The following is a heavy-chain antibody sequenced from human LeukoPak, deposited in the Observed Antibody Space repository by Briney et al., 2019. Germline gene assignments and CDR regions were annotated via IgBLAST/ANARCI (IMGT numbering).Heavy chain of an antibody. CDR2: IYSGDIT. D-gene: IGHD3-22*01. J-gene: IGHJ4*02. V-gene: IGHV3-53*01. CDR3: AREDSSGYYPRTHFDY. CDR1: GFTVSSNY. Sequence: GGSLRLSCAASGFTVSSNYMSWVRQAPGKGLEWVSVIYSGDITYYADSVKGRFTISRDNAKNSLYLQMNSLRAEDTAVYYCAREDSSGYYPRTHFDYWGQGTLVTVSS.